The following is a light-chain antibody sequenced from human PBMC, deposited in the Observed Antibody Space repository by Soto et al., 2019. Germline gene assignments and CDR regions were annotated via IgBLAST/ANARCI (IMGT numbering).Light chain of an antibody. CDR1: QSVSSSY. V-gene: IGKV3-20*01. CDR2: GAS. CDR3: LQYGNSPFT. Sequence: EIVLTQSPGTLSLSPEERATLSCRASQSVSSSYLAWYQQKPGQTPRLLIYGASSRATGIPDRFSGSGSGTDFTLTISRLEPEDFAVYYCLQYGNSPFTFGPGTKVDVK. J-gene: IGKJ3*01.